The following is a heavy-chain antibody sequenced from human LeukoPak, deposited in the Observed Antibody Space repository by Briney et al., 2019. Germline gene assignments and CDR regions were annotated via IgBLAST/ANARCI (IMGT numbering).Heavy chain of an antibody. CDR3: ARAYDYVWGSYYFDY. D-gene: IGHD3-16*01. CDR2: IYYCGST. Sequence: SDTLSLTCTVSGGSISSGDYYWSWIRQPPGKGLEWIGYIYYCGSTYYNPSLKSRVTISVDTSKTQFSLKLSSVTAADTAVYYCARAYDYVWGSYYFDYWGQGTLVTVSS. CDR1: GGSISSGDYY. J-gene: IGHJ4*02. V-gene: IGHV4-30-4*02.